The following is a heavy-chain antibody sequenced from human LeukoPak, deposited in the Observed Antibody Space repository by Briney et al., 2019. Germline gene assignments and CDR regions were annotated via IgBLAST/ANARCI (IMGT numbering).Heavy chain of an antibody. CDR3: ARRQWTAFDF. CDR2: IKPDGNER. J-gene: IGHJ3*01. D-gene: IGHD6-19*01. CDR1: GFTFNTYW. Sequence: HPGGSLRLSCAASGFTFNTYWISWVRQAPGKGLQWVANIKPDGNERYYVDYVKGRFTISRDSARSSLYLQMNSLRVEDTAIYYCARRQWTAFDFWGQGTMVTVSS. V-gene: IGHV3-7*01.